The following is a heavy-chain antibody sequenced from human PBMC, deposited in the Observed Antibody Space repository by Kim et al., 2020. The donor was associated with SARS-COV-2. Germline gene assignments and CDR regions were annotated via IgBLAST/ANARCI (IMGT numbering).Heavy chain of an antibody. V-gene: IGHV3-53*01. J-gene: IGHJ4*02. D-gene: IGHD6-13*01. Sequence: YYADSVKGRFTISRDNTKNTVYLQMNSLTAEDTAVYYCSNQLGESWFSDWGQGTLVTVSS. CDR3: SNQLGESWFSD.